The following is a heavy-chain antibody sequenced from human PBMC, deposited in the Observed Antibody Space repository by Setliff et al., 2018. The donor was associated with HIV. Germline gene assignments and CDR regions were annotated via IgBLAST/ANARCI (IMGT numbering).Heavy chain of an antibody. CDR2: IYTSGSS. V-gene: IGHV4-4*08. Sequence: SETLSLTCTVSGVSGSSINNYQWRWIRQPPGKGLEWIGYIYTSGSSNYNPSLKSRVTISGDTSKRQFSLKMSSVTAADTAVYYCARDTGWKIDIWGQGTMVTVSS. CDR1: GVSGSSINNYQ. CDR3: ARDTGWKIDI. J-gene: IGHJ3*02. D-gene: IGHD1-1*01.